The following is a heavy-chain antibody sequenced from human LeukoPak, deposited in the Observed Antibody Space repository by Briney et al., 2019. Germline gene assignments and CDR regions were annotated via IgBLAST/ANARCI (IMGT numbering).Heavy chain of an antibody. J-gene: IGHJ5*02. V-gene: IGHV3-30-3*01. CDR1: GFTFSSYA. CDR3: ARKRGQAAENWFDP. D-gene: IGHD6-25*01. Sequence: GGSLRLSCAASGFTFSSYAMHWVRQAPGKGLEWVAVISYDGSNKYYADSVKGRFTISRDNSKNTLYLQMNSLRAEDTAVYYCARKRGQAAENWFDPWGQGTLVTVSS. CDR2: ISYDGSNK.